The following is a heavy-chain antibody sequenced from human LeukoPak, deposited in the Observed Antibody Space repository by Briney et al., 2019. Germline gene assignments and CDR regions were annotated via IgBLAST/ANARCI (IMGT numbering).Heavy chain of an antibody. V-gene: IGHV3-74*01. Sequence: PGGSLRLSCAASGFTFSNSWMNWVRQAPGKGLLWVSRINTDGSSTTYADSVKGRFTISRDNAKNTLYLQMNSLRAEDTGVYYCATQAGITIFGRYFDYSGQGTLVTVSS. CDR3: ATQAGITIFGRYFDY. CDR2: INTDGSST. CDR1: GFTFSNSW. D-gene: IGHD3-3*01. J-gene: IGHJ4*02.